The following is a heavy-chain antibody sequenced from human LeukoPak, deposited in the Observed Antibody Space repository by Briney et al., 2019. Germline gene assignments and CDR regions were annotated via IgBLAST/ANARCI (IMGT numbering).Heavy chain of an antibody. CDR3: ARDSGIIMIVVADAFDI. V-gene: IGHV3-48*02. Sequence: GGSLRLSCAASGFTFSSYSMNWVRQAPGKGLEWVSYISSSSSTKYYADSVKGRFTISRDNANNSLYLQMNTLRDEDTAVYYCARDSGIIMIVVADAFDIWGQGTTVTVSS. CDR2: ISSSSSTK. CDR1: GFTFSSYS. J-gene: IGHJ3*02. D-gene: IGHD3-22*01.